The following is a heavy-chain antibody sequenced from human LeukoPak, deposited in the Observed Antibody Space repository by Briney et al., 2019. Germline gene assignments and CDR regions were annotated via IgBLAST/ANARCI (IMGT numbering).Heavy chain of an antibody. V-gene: IGHV3-30*02. Sequence: GGSLRLSCAASGFTFFSYGMHWVRDAPDGGLEWVAFIRYDGSNKYYAGSVKGRFTISRDNSKNTLYLQMNSLRAEDTAVYYCAKDLVRGSSWYASNFDYWGQGTLVTVSS. CDR2: IRYDGSNK. CDR1: GFTFFSYG. J-gene: IGHJ4*02. D-gene: IGHD6-13*01. CDR3: AKDLVRGSSWYASNFDY.